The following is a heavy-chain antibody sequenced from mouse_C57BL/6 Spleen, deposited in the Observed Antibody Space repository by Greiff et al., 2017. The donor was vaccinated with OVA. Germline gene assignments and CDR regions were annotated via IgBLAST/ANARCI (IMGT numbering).Heavy chain of an antibody. CDR2: IYPSDSET. Sequence: QVQLQQPGAELVRPGSSVKLSCKASGYTFTSYWMDWVKQRPGQGLEWIGNIYPSDSETHYNQKFKDKATLTVDKSSSTAYMQLSSLTSEDSAVYYWARRGDDYDGGFDYWGQGTTLTVSS. D-gene: IGHD2-4*01. J-gene: IGHJ2*01. V-gene: IGHV1-61*01. CDR3: ARRGDDYDGGFDY. CDR1: GYTFTSYW.